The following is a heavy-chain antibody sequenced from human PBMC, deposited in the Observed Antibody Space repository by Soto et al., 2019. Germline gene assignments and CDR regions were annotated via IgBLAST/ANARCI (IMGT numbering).Heavy chain of an antibody. CDR1: GFTFSSYA. J-gene: IGHJ4*02. CDR3: AKVRSITMVRGVDY. Sequence: GGSLRLSCAASGFTFSSYAMSWVRQAPGKGLEWVSAISGSGGSTYYADSVKGRFTISRDNSKNTLYLQMNSLRAEDTAVYYCAKVRSITMVRGVDYWGQGTLVTVSS. V-gene: IGHV3-23*01. D-gene: IGHD3-10*01. CDR2: ISGSGGST.